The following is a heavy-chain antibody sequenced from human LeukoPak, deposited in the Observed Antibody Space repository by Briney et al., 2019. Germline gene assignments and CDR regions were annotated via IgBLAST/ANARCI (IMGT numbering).Heavy chain of an antibody. J-gene: IGHJ4*02. V-gene: IGHV6-1*01. CDR3: ARRRSSTSSRPYYFDY. CDR2: TYYRSKWYN. CDR1: GDSVSSTRAA. Sequence: SQTLSLTCAISGDSVSSTRAAWNWIRQSPSRGLEWLGRTYYRSKWYNDYAVSVKSRITIKSDISKNQFSLQLNSVTPEDTAVYYCARRRSSTSSRPYYFDYWGQGTLVTVSS. D-gene: IGHD2-2*01.